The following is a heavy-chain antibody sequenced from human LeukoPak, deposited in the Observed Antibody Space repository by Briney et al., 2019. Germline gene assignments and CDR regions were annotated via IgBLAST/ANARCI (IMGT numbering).Heavy chain of an antibody. CDR1: GYKFTSYG. CDR3: ARDSPYSSSSLGFDY. D-gene: IGHD6-13*01. Sequence: ASVKVSCEASGYKFTSYGVSWVRQAPGQGLEWMGWISGYNGNTNFAQKFQGRVTMTTDTSTSTAYIELRSLRSDDTAVYYCARDSPYSSSSLGFDYWGQGTLVTVSS. V-gene: IGHV1-18*01. CDR2: ISGYNGNT. J-gene: IGHJ4*02.